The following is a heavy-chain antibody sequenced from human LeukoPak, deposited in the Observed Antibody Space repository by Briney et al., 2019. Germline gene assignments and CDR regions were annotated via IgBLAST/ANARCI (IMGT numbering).Heavy chain of an antibody. CDR2: MNPNSGNT. D-gene: IGHD3-10*01. CDR1: GYTFTSYD. V-gene: IGHV1-8*01. J-gene: IGHJ4*02. CDR3: ARIRGSGSYYSFGY. Sequence: ASVKVSCKASGYTFTSYDINWVRQAPGQGLEWMGWMNPNSGNTVYAQKFQGRVTMTRNTSISTAYMELSSLRSEDTAVYYCARIRGSGSYYSFGYWGQGTLVTVSS.